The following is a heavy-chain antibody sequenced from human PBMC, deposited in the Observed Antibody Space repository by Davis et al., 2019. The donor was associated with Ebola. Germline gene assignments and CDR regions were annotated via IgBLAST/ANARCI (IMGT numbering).Heavy chain of an antibody. V-gene: IGHV4-59*01. CDR1: GGSFSSYY. Sequence: PSETLSLTCAVYGGSFSSYYWSWIRQPPGKGLEWIGYIYYSGSTNYNPSLKSRVTISVDTSKNQFSLKLSSVTAADTAVYYCARVGAPYYYYYYMDVWGKGTTVTVSS. CDR3: ARVGAPYYYYYYMDV. D-gene: IGHD3-16*01. CDR2: IYYSGST. J-gene: IGHJ6*03.